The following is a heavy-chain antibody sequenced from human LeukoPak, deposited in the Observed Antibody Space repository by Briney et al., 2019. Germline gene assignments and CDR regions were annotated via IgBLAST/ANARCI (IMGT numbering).Heavy chain of an antibody. CDR1: GGSFSGYY. D-gene: IGHD6-13*01. CDR3: ARKSSRRYFDY. V-gene: IGHV4-34*01. CDR2: INHNGST. Sequence: SETLSLTCAVYGGSFSGYYWSWIRQPPAKGLEWIGEINHNGSTNYNPSVKSRVTIAVDTSKNQFCLELSSVTAADTAVYYCARKSSRRYFDYWRQGTLVTVSS. J-gene: IGHJ4*02.